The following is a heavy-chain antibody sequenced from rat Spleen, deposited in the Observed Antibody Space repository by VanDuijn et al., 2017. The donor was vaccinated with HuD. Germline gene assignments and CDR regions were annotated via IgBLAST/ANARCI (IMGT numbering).Heavy chain of an antibody. CDR1: GFTFSNYG. CDR2: ISYDGRIT. V-gene: IGHV5-29*01. Sequence: EVQLVESGGGLVQPGRSLKLSCAASGFTFSNYGMAWVRQAPTKGLEWVATISYDGRITYYRDSVKGRYTIPRDKAKSTLYLQMDSLRSGDTATDYCASQNSGYFDYWGQGVMVTVSS. CDR3: ASQNSGYFDY. D-gene: IGHD4-3*01. J-gene: IGHJ2*01.